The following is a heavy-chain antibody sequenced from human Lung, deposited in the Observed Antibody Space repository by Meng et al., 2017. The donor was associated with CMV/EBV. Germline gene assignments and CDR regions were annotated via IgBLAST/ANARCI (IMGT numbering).Heavy chain of an antibody. D-gene: IGHD7-27*01. Sequence: QVQLVQSGAEVKKPGASVKVSCKASGYTFSGYYMHWLRQAPGQGLEWVGRITPSSGGTTYAQKFQGRVTMTRDTSISTAYMELSSLRSDDAAIYYCVRANLGSADYWGQGTLVTVSS. CDR3: VRANLGSADY. CDR1: GYTFSGYY. J-gene: IGHJ4*02. V-gene: IGHV1-2*06. CDR2: ITPSSGGT.